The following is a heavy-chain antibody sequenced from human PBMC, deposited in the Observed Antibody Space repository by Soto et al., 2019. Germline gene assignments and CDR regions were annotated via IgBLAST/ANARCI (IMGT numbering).Heavy chain of an antibody. Sequence: GGSLRLSCAASGSTFSYAWLSWVRQAPGKGLEWVGRIKSKTDGETTDYAAPVKGRFTISRDDSKNTLYLQMNSLKTEDTAVYYCTTDQPAYGSGEFDFWGQGTLVTVSS. CDR3: TTDQPAYGSGEFDF. V-gene: IGHV3-15*01. D-gene: IGHD3-10*01. CDR2: IKSKTDGETT. CDR1: GSTFSYAW. J-gene: IGHJ4*01.